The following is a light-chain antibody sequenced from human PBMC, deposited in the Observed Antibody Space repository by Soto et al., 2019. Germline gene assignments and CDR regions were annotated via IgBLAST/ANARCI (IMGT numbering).Light chain of an antibody. V-gene: IGKV3-15*01. Sequence: EIVMTQSPATLPVSPGERATLSCRASQSVSSNLAWYQQKPGQAPRLLIYDASTRATGIPARFSGSGSGTEFTLTFSSLQSEDFAVYYCQQYNNWPPWTFGQGTKVDIK. CDR1: QSVSSN. CDR2: DAS. J-gene: IGKJ1*01. CDR3: QQYNNWPPWT.